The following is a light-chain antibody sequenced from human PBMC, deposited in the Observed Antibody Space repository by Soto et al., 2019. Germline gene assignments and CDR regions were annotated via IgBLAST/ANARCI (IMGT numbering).Light chain of an antibody. J-gene: IGLJ2*01. Sequence: QSALTQPASASGSPGQSITISCTGTSSDVGGYNYVSWYQQHPGKAPKLMIYDVTNRPSGVSYRFSGSKSGDTASLAISGLQAEDEADYYCSSYTSSNTIIFGGGTKLTVL. CDR1: SSDVGGYNY. V-gene: IGLV2-14*03. CDR3: SSYTSSNTII. CDR2: DVT.